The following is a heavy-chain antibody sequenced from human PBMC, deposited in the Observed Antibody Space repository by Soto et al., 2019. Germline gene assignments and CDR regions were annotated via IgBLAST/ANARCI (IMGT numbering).Heavy chain of an antibody. CDR3: ARGRSGGSPLVFDY. CDR1: GFTFSSYS. V-gene: IGHV3-48*01. D-gene: IGHD2-15*01. J-gene: IGHJ4*02. CDR2: ISSSSSTI. Sequence: GGSLRLSCAASGFTFSSYSMNWVRQAPGKGLEWVSYISSSSSTIYYADSVKGRFTISRDNAKNSLYLQMNSLRAEDTAVYYCARGRSGGSPLVFDYWGQGTLVTVSS.